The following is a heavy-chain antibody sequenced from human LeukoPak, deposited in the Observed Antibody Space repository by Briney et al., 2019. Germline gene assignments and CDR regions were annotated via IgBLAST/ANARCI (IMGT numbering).Heavy chain of an antibody. CDR3: ARERGGYSYGLGAFDI. CDR2: MNPNSGNT. J-gene: IGHJ3*02. CDR1: GYTFTSYD. Sequence: GASVKVSCKASGYTFTSYDINWVRQATGQGLEWMGWMNPNSGNTGYAQKFQGRVTMTRNTSISTAYMELSSLRSEDTAVYYCARERGGYSYGLGAFDIWGQGTMVTVSS. D-gene: IGHD5-18*01. V-gene: IGHV1-8*01.